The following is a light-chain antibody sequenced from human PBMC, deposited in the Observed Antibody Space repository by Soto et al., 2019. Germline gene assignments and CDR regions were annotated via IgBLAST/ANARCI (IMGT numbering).Light chain of an antibody. V-gene: IGKV3-20*01. CDR2: AAS. J-gene: IGKJ1*01. Sequence: EIVLTQSPGTLSLSPGERATLSCRASQSVTGIYLAWYQQKPGQAPRLLIYAASSRATGIPDRFSGSGSGTDVTLTISRLEPEDFAVYYCQQYGSSPLTFGQGTRVEIK. CDR3: QQYGSSPLT. CDR1: QSVTGIY.